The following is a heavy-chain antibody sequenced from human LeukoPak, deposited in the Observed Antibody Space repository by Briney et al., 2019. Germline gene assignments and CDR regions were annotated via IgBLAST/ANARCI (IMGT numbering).Heavy chain of an antibody. D-gene: IGHD2-15*01. Sequence: SETLSLTCAVSGGSFSGYYWTWVRQPPGKGLEWIGEINHSGRTNYNPSLKSRVIISVDTSKNQFSLRLNSVTAADTAVYYCARPLGYCSDSRCPQSWFDPWGQGTLVTVSS. V-gene: IGHV4-34*01. J-gene: IGHJ5*02. CDR1: GGSFSGYY. CDR3: ARPLGYCSDSRCPQSWFDP. CDR2: INHSGRT.